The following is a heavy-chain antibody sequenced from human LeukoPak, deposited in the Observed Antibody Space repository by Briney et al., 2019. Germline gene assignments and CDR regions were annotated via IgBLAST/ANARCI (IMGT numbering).Heavy chain of an antibody. CDR2: IKSNNDGGTT. Sequence: GGSLRLSCAASGFIFNKAWMNWVRQAPGKGPEWVGRIKSNNDGGTTDYASPVEGRFIISRDDSKNIIYLQMNRLIIDDTAIYYCTPVMVEDRGFWGQGTLVTVSS. V-gene: IGHV3-15*01. J-gene: IGHJ4*02. CDR3: TPVMVEDRGF. CDR1: GFIFNKAW. D-gene: IGHD2-21*01.